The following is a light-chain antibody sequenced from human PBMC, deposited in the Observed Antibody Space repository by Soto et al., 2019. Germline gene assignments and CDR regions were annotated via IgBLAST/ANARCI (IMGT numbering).Light chain of an antibody. CDR3: QQYGSSPIN. CDR2: GAS. Sequence: IVLTQSPATLSLSPWERATLSCRASQSVRTYLAWYQQKRGQAPRLLMYGASSRATGIPDRLSGSGSGTDFTLTISRLEPEDFAVYYCQQYGSSPINFGQGTRLEIK. J-gene: IGKJ5*01. CDR1: QSVRTY. V-gene: IGKV3-20*01.